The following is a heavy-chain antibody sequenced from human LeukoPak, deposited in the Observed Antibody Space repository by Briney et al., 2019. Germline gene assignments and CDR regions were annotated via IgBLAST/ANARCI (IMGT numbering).Heavy chain of an antibody. CDR1: GYTFTSYY. CDR3: ARDPGGNDGYTYYFDY. V-gene: IGHV1-46*01. D-gene: IGHD3-16*01. CDR2: INPSGGST. J-gene: IGHJ4*02. Sequence: GASVKVSCKASGYTFTSYYMHWVRQAPGHGLEWMGIINPSGGSTSYAQKFQGRVTMTRDTSTSTVYMELSSLRSEDTAVYYCARDPGGNDGYTYYFDYWGQGTLVTVSS.